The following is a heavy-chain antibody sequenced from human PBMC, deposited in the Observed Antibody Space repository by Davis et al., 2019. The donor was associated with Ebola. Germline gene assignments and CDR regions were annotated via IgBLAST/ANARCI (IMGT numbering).Heavy chain of an antibody. CDR3: ARDPPPYDYIRLYGMDV. D-gene: IGHD4-11*01. V-gene: IGHV3-9*01. Sequence: PGGSLRLSCAASGFTFDDYAMHWVRQAPGKGLEWVSGISWNSGSIGYADSVKGRFTISRDNAKNTLYLQMNSLRAEDTAVYYCARDPPPYDYIRLYGMDVWGQGTTVTVSS. CDR1: GFTFDDYA. CDR2: ISWNSGSI. J-gene: IGHJ6*02.